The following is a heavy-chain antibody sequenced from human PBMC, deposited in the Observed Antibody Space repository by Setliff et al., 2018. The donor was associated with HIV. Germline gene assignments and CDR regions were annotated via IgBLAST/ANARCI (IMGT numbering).Heavy chain of an antibody. V-gene: IGHV3-30*02. D-gene: IGHD5-18*01. J-gene: IGHJ4*02. Sequence: GGSLRLSCTASGFRFNVCGMHWVRQVPGKGLEWVAFIRYDGSKEHYGDSVKGRFTISRDNSKNTLYLQMNSLRREDTAVYFCARSAGGYGHTALDDWGQGTLVAVSS. CDR1: GFRFNVCG. CDR2: IRYDGSKE. CDR3: ARSAGGYGHTALDD.